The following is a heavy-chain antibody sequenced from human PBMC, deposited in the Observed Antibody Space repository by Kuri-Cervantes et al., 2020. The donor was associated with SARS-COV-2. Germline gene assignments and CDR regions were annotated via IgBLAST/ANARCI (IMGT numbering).Heavy chain of an antibody. Sequence: ESLKISCTVSGGSISSYYWSWIRQPAGKGLEWIGRIYTSGSTNYNPSLKSRVTMSVDTSKNQFSLKLSSVAAADTAVYYCARGDIVVVVASLKYYYGMDVWGQGTTVTVSS. CDR3: ARGDIVVVVASLKYYYGMDV. D-gene: IGHD2-15*01. V-gene: IGHV4-4*07. CDR1: GGSISSYY. CDR2: IYTSGST. J-gene: IGHJ6*02.